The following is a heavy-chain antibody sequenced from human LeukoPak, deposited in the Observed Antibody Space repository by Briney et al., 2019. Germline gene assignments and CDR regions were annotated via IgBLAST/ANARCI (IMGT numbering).Heavy chain of an antibody. CDR2: INPSGGST. CDR1: GYTFTSYY. V-gene: IGHV1-46*01. CDR3: ARVPKAAAGDDYYYGLDV. Sequence: ASVKVSCKASGYTFTSYYMHWVRQAPGQGLEWMGIINPSGGSTSYAQKFQGRVTMTRDTSTSTVYMELSGLRSEDTAVYYCARVPKAAAGDDYYYGLDVWGQGTTVTVSS. J-gene: IGHJ6*02. D-gene: IGHD6-13*01.